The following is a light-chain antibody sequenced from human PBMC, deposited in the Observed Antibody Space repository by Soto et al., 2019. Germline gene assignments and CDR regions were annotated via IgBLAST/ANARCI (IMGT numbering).Light chain of an antibody. CDR2: YDD. Sequence: QAVVTQPPSVSEAPRQRVTISCSGSRSNIGNNGVNWYQQPPGKAPKFLIYYDDLKPSGVSDRFSGSKSGTSASLAISGLQSEDEADYYCAAWDDTLNGWVFGGGTKLTVL. CDR1: RSNIGNNG. CDR3: AAWDDTLNGWV. J-gene: IGLJ3*02. V-gene: IGLV1-36*01.